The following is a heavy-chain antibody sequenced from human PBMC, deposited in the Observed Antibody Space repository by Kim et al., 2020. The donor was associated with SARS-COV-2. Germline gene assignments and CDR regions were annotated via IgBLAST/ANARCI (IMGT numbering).Heavy chain of an antibody. CDR1: GGSISSGSYY. CDR3: AREGVHYDILTGVYYYYGMDV. V-gene: IGHV4-61*02. CDR2: IYTSGST. Sequence: SETLSLTCTVSGGSISSGSYYWSWIRQPAGKGLECIGRIYTSGSTNYNPSLKSRVTISVDTSKNQFSLKLSSVTAADTAVYYCAREGVHYDILTGVYYYYGMDVWGEGTTVTVSS. J-gene: IGHJ6*04. D-gene: IGHD3-9*01.